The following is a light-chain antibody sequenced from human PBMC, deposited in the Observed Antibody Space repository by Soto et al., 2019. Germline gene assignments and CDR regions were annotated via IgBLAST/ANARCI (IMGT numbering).Light chain of an antibody. CDR1: SSDVGGYNS. CDR2: DVT. J-gene: IGLJ2*01. V-gene: IGLV2-11*01. CDR3: CSYAASYTYV. Sequence: QSALTQPRSVSGSPGQSVTISCTGTSSDVGGYNSVSWYQQHPGKAPKLMIYDVTKRPSGVPDRFSGSKSGNTASLTISGLQAEDEADYYCCSYAASYTYVFGGGTKVT.